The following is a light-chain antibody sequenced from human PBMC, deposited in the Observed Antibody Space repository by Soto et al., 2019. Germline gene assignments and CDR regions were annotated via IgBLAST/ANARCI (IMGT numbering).Light chain of an antibody. J-gene: IGKJ2*01. CDR2: GAS. Sequence: EILMTQSPATLSVSPGERATLSCSASQSVSHNLAWYQQKPGQAPRLLFYGASTRATGIPARFSGSGSGTDFTLTISSLQSEDFAGYYCQQSNNGPYTFGQGTKLEI. CDR3: QQSNNGPYT. V-gene: IGKV3-15*01. CDR1: QSVSHN.